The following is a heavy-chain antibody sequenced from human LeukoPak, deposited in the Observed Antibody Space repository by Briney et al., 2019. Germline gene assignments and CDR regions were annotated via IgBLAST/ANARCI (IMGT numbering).Heavy chain of an antibody. V-gene: IGHV4-34*01. D-gene: IGHD3-10*01. J-gene: IGHJ6*03. CDR2: INHSGST. Sequence: SETLSLTCAVYSGSFSGYYWSWIRQPPGKGLEWIGEINHSGSTNYNPSLKSRVTISVDTSENQFSLKLSSVTAADTAVYYCARGSLFFYYYMDVWGKGTTVTVSS. CDR3: ARGSLFFYYYMDV. CDR1: SGSFSGYY.